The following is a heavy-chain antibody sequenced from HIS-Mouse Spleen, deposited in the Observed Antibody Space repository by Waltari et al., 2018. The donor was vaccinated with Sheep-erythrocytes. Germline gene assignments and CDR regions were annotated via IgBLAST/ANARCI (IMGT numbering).Heavy chain of an antibody. J-gene: IGHJ3*02. V-gene: IGHV3-30-3*01. CDR2: VSYDGSNK. Sequence: QVQLVESGGGVVQPGRSLRLSCAASGFTFSSYAMHWVRQAPGKGLEWVAVVSYDGSNKYYADSVKGRFTISRDNCKNTLYLQMNSLRAEDTAVYYCARGAFDIWGQGTMVTVSS. CDR1: GFTFSSYA. CDR3: ARGAFDI.